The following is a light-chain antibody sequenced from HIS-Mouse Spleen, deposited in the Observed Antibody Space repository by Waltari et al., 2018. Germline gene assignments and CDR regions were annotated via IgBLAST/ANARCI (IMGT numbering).Light chain of an antibody. J-gene: IGLJ3*02. CDR2: EDS. V-gene: IGLV3-10*01. CDR1: ALPKKY. CDR3: YSTDSSGNHRV. Sequence: SYELTQPPSVSVSPGQTARITCSGDALPKKYAYWYQQEPGQDPVLVLYEDSKRPSGIRERFSGSSSGTMATLTIRGAQVEDEADYYSYSTDSSGNHRVFGGGTKLTVL.